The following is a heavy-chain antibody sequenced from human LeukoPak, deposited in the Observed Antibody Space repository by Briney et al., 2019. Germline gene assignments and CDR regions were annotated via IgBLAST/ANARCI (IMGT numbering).Heavy chain of an antibody. D-gene: IGHD3-22*01. Sequence: GGSLRLSCAASGFTFSTYTMYWVRHPPGKRLEWVSIIGNNGGGIHYADSVKGRFTISRDNFKNALYLQMNSLRVEDTAVYYCAKGGHYYDSSGYFLYDYWGQGTLVTVSS. J-gene: IGHJ4*02. V-gene: IGHV3-23*01. CDR3: AKGGHYYDSSGYFLYDY. CDR2: IGNNGGGI. CDR1: GFTFSTYT.